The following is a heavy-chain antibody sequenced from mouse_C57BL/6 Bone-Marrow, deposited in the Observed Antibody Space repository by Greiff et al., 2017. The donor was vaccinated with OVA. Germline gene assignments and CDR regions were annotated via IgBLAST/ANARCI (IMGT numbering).Heavy chain of an antibody. D-gene: IGHD2-3*01. Sequence: DVQLVESGGGLVQPGGSLKLSCAASGFTFSDYYMYWVRQTPEKRLEWVAYISNGGGSTYYPDTVKGRFTISRDNAKNTLYLQMSRLKSEDTAMYYCARQCDGYFYYAMDYWGQGTSVTVSS. CDR3: ARQCDGYFYYAMDY. J-gene: IGHJ4*01. V-gene: IGHV5-12*01. CDR2: ISNGGGST. CDR1: GFTFSDYY.